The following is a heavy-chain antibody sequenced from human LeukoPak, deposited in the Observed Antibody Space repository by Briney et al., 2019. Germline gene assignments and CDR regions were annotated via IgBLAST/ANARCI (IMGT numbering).Heavy chain of an antibody. CDR2: IWYDGSNK. D-gene: IGHD6-13*01. CDR3: ARDQQLATYNWFDP. Sequence: GGSLRLSCAASGFTFSSYGMHWVRQAPGKGLEWVAVIWYDGSNKYYADSVKGRFTISRDNSKSTLYLQMNSLRAEDTAVYYCARDQQLATYNWFDPWGQGTLVTVSS. CDR1: GFTFSSYG. V-gene: IGHV3-33*01. J-gene: IGHJ5*02.